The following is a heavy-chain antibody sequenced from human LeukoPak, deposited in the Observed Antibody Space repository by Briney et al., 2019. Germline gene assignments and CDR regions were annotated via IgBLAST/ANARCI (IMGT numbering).Heavy chain of an antibody. CDR2: IYYSGST. V-gene: IGHV4-39*01. J-gene: IGHJ4*02. D-gene: IGHD3-10*01. CDR1: GASISSSSYY. CDR3: ARPDATSGVDY. Sequence: SETLSLTCTVSGASISSSSYYWGWLRQPPGKGLEWIGSIYYSGSTYYNPSLKSRVTISVDTSKDQFSLKLSSVTAADTAVYYCARPDATSGVDYWGQGTLVTVSS.